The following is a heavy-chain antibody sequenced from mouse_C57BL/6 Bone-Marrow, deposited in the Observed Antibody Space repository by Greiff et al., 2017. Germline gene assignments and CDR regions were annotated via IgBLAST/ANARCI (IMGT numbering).Heavy chain of an antibody. D-gene: IGHD1-1*01. V-gene: IGHV1-59*01. CDR1: GYTFTSYW. Sequence: QVQLQQPGAELVRPGTSVKLSCKASGYTFTSYWMHWVKQRPGQGLEWIGVIDPSDSYTNYNQKFKGKATLTVDPSSSTAYMQLSSLTSEDSAVYYCARHGSSLFDYWGQGTTLTVSS. CDR3: ARHGSSLFDY. CDR2: IDPSDSYT. J-gene: IGHJ2*01.